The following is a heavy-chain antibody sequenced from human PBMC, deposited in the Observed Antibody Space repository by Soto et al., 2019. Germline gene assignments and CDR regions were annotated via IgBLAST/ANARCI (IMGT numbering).Heavy chain of an antibody. CDR1: GGSISSGGYS. Sequence: SETLSLTCAVSGGSISSGGYSWSWIRQPPGKGLEWIGYIYHSGSTYYNPSLKSRVTISVDRSKNQFSLKLSSVTAADTAVYYCARVPITMVRGYGMDVWGQGTTVTVSS. V-gene: IGHV4-30-2*01. D-gene: IGHD3-10*01. CDR3: ARVPITMVRGYGMDV. J-gene: IGHJ6*02. CDR2: IYHSGST.